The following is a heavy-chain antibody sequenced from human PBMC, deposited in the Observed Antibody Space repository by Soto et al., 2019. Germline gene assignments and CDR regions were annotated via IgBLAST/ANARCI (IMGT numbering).Heavy chain of an antibody. D-gene: IGHD3-22*01. J-gene: IGHJ3*02. V-gene: IGHV4-34*01. CDR1: GGSFSGYY. Sequence: QVQLQQWGAGLLKPSETLSLTCAVYGGSFSGYYWSWIRQPPGKGLEWIGEINHSGSTNYNPPLKSRGTISLDTSKNQFSLKLSSVTAADTAVYYCASPYYDSSGYYDDACDIWGQGTMGTVSS. CDR2: INHSGST. CDR3: ASPYYDSSGYYDDACDI.